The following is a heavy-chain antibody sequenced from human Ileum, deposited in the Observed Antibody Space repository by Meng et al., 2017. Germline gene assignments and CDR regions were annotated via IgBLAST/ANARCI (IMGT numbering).Heavy chain of an antibody. Sequence: QVQFVQSGAEVKKPGASGRISCKASGFIFSNYAIYWVRQAPGQSLEWLGWIHAGSGDTKFSQTFQGRLTFDRDTSADTVYMELSSLTSGDRAVYYCGRGRASFYFDFLGQGTLVTVSS. D-gene: IGHD6-6*01. CDR2: IHAGSGDT. CDR3: GRGRASFYFDF. CDR1: GFIFSNYA. V-gene: IGHV1-3*01. J-gene: IGHJ4*01.